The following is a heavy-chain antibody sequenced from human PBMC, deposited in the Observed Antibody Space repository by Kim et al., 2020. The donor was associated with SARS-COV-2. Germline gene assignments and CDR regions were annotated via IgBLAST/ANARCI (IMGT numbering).Heavy chain of an antibody. CDR2: IYYSGST. V-gene: IGHV4-31*03. D-gene: IGHD3-22*01. CDR3: ARVVGEVVITGYYFDY. CDR1: GGSISSGGYY. Sequence: SETLSLTCTVSGGSISSGGYYWSWIRQHPGKGLEWIGYIYYSGSTYYNPSLKSRVTISVDTSKNQFSLKLSSVTAADTAVYYCARVVGEVVITGYYFDYWGQGTLVTVSS. J-gene: IGHJ4*02.